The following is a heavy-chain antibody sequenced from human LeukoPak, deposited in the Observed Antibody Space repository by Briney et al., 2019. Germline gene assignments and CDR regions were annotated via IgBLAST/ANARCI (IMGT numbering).Heavy chain of an antibody. CDR3: ATLYGDYNWYFDL. CDR1: EITYSRYV. D-gene: IGHD4-17*01. CDR2: ISASGGTT. Sequence: GGSLRLSCTSSEITYSRYVMGWLRQAPGKGPEWVSTISASGGTTYYADSVQGRFTISRDNSKNTLYLQMNSLRAEDTTVYYCATLYGDYNWYFDLWGRGTLVTVSS. J-gene: IGHJ2*01. V-gene: IGHV3-23*01.